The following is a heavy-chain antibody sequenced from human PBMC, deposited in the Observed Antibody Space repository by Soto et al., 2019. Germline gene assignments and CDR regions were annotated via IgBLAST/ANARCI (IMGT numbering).Heavy chain of an antibody. CDR1: GGSISSGDYY. V-gene: IGHV4-30-4*01. J-gene: IGHJ4*02. CDR2: IYYSGST. D-gene: IGHD4-4*01. CDR3: ARDRSLMTTLFDY. Sequence: QVQLQESGPGLVKPSQTLSLTCTVSGGSISSGDYYWSWIRQPPGKGLEWIGYIYYSGSTYTNPSLKSRVTISVDTSKNQFSLKLSSVTAADTAVYYCARDRSLMTTLFDYWGQGTLVTVSS.